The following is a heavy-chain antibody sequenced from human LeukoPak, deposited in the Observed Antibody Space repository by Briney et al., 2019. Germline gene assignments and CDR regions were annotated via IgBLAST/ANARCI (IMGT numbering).Heavy chain of an antibody. D-gene: IGHD3-22*01. V-gene: IGHV1-8*01. CDR1: GYTFTSYD. CDR2: MNPNSGNT. CDR3: ARGGRYYYDSSGPGFDY. Sequence: GASVKVSCKASGYTFTSYDINWVRQATGQGLEWMGWMNPNSGNTGYAQKFQGRVTMTRNTSISTAYMELSSLRSEDTAVYYCARGGRYYYDSSGPGFDYWGQGTLVTVSS. J-gene: IGHJ4*02.